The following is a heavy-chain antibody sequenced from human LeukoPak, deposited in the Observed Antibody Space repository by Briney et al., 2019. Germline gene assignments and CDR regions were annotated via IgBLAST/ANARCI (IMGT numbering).Heavy chain of an antibody. CDR2: ISGSGGST. CDR1: GFTFSSYA. J-gene: IGHJ4*02. V-gene: IGHV3-23*01. Sequence: GGSLRLSCAASGFTFSSYAMSWVRQAPGKGLEWVSAISGSGGSTYYADSVKGRFTISRDNSKNTLYLQMNSLRAEDTAVYYCARGSSSWDRFDYWAREPWSPSPQ. CDR3: ARGSSSWDRFDY. D-gene: IGHD6-13*01.